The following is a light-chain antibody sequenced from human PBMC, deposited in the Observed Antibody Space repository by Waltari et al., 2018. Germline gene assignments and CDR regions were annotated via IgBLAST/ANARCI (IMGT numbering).Light chain of an antibody. J-gene: IGLJ2*01. Sequence: QSALTQPASVSGSPGQSITISCAGTLSDIEPYNCVSWYQQHPGKAPKLIIYEGTKRPSGVSDRFSGSKSGNTASLTISGLQPEDEAVYVCSSYTSSRTSFGEGTRLTVL. CDR2: EGT. CDR3: SSYTSSRTS. CDR1: LSDIEPYNC. V-gene: IGLV2-14*02.